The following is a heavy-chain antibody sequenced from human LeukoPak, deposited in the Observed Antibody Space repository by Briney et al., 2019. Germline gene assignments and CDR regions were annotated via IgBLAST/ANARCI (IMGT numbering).Heavy chain of an antibody. CDR3: ARDGGGDGFGWAFDS. CDR2: IRPSGGNT. V-gene: IGHV1-46*01. D-gene: IGHD3-16*01. Sequence: ASVKVSCKASGYTFTNYYIDWVRQAPGHGLEWMGVIRPSGGNTDYAQKFQGRLTMTRDTSTSTVYMELSSLRSEDTAMYYCARDGGGDGFGWAFDSWGQGTLVTVSS. J-gene: IGHJ4*02. CDR1: GYTFTNYY.